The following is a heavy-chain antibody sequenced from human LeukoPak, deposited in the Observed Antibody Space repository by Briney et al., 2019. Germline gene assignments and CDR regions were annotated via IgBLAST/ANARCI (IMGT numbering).Heavy chain of an antibody. J-gene: IGHJ4*02. D-gene: IGHD6-13*01. CDR1: GFTFSTYW. Sequence: QPGGSLRLSCAASGFTFSTYWMSWVRQAPGKGLEWVANIKQDGSEKYYVDSVKGRFTISRDNAKNSLYLQMNSLRAEDTAVYYCARDSGSWYVGYWGQGTLVTVSS. CDR2: IKQDGSEK. V-gene: IGHV3-7*01. CDR3: ARDSGSWYVGY.